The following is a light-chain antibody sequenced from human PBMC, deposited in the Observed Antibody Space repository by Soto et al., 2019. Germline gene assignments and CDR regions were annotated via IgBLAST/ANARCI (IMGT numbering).Light chain of an antibody. CDR3: QQYNNWTRT. CDR1: QSVSSY. J-gene: IGKJ1*01. CDR2: GAS. Sequence: EIVMTQSPATLSVSPGERVTLSCRASQSVSSYLAWYQQKPGQPPRLLIYGASTRATGIPARFSVSGSGTEFTLTIGRLQHEDFAVYYCQQYNNWTRTFCQGTKVDIK. V-gene: IGKV3-15*01.